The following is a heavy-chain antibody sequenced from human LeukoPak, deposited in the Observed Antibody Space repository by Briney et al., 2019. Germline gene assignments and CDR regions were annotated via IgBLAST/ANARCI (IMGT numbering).Heavy chain of an antibody. CDR1: GGSISSGSYY. Sequence: SETLSLTCTVSGGSISSGSYYWSWIRQPAGKGLEWIERIYTSGSTNYNPSPKSRVTISVDTSKNQFSLKLSSVTAADTAVYYCAREMQDKSLQWIGELKKYYYYYMDVWGKGTTVIVSS. D-gene: IGHD3-10*01. CDR2: IYTSGST. V-gene: IGHV4-61*02. J-gene: IGHJ6*03. CDR3: AREMQDKSLQWIGELKKYYYYYMDV.